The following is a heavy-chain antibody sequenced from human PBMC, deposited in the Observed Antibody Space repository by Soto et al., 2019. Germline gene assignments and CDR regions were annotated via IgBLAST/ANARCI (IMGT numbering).Heavy chain of an antibody. V-gene: IGHV3-11*01. CDR1: GFTCSDYY. J-gene: IGHJ1*01. Sequence: QVQLVESGGGLVKPGGSLRLSCAGSGFTCSDYYMSWIRHAPGKGLERVSYISSSDSTIYYADSVKGRFTISRDNAKNSLYLQMNSLRAEDTAVYYCARAGYCSGGRCYANYHFQHWGQGTLVTVSS. D-gene: IGHD2-15*01. CDR2: ISSSDSTI. CDR3: ARAGYCSGGRCYANYHFQH.